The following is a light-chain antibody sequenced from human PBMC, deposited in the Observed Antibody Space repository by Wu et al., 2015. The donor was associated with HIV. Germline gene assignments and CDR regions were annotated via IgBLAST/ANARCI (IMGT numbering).Light chain of an antibody. CDR2: GAS. Sequence: EIVMTQSPATLSVSPGERATLSCRASQSVSSNLAWYQQKPGQAPRLLIYGASTRATGIPARFSGSGSGTEFTLTISSMQSEDFAVYYCQXYNNWPPHTFGQGTKLEIK. CDR3: QXYNNWPPHT. V-gene: IGKV3-15*01. J-gene: IGKJ2*01. CDR1: QSVSSN.